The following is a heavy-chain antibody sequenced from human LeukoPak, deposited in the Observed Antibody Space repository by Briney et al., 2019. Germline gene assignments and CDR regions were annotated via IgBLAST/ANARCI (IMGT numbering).Heavy chain of an antibody. V-gene: IGHV1-18*01. CDR3: ARVAMIVVVMDAADY. Sequence: ASVKVSCXASGYTFTIYGISWVRQAHGQGLEWMGWISAYNGNTNYAQKLQGRVTMTTDTSTSTAYMELRSLRSDDTAVYYCARVAMIVVVMDAADYWGQGTLVTVSS. CDR2: ISAYNGNT. J-gene: IGHJ4*02. D-gene: IGHD3-22*01. CDR1: GYTFTIYG.